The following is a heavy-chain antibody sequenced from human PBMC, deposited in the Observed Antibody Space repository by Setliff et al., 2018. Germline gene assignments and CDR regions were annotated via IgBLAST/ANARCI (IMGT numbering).Heavy chain of an antibody. J-gene: IGHJ6*03. V-gene: IGHV4-59*08. CDR3: ARAPDSGTYYNLYPYYNDV. CDR1: GGSISSSY. CDR2: IYSSGSI. Sequence: NPSETLSLTCTVSGGSISSSYWSWIRQPPGKGLEWIGNIYSSGSIKYNPSLRSRVTISVDTVKNQFSLRLSSLTAADTAVYYCARAPDSGTYYNLYPYYNDVWGKGTTVTVSS. D-gene: IGHD1-26*01.